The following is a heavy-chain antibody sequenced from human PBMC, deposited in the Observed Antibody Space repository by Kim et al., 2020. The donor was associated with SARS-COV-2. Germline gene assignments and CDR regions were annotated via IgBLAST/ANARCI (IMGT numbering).Heavy chain of an antibody. CDR2: INQDGTTR. V-gene: IGHV3-7*01. Sequence: GGSLRLSCVASGFTFGNYWMAWVRQAPGKGLEWLNNINQDGTTRNSVDSVKGRFTISRDNAKNSVYLQLNSLRAEDAAMYYCARDVGTGRHDCWGQGTLVTVSS. CDR3: ARDVGTGRHDC. CDR1: GFTFGNYW. J-gene: IGHJ4*02. D-gene: IGHD1-26*01.